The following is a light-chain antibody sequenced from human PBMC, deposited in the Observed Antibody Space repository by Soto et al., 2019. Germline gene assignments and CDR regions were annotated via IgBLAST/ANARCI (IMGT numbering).Light chain of an antibody. Sequence: EIVMTQSPATLSVSPGERATLSCRASQSVSSNLAWYQQKAGQAPRLLIYGASTRATGIPDRVSGSGSGTEFTLTISSLQSGDFAVYYCQQYNNWPIYTFGQGTKLEIK. CDR1: QSVSSN. CDR2: GAS. V-gene: IGKV3-15*01. J-gene: IGKJ2*01. CDR3: QQYNNWPIYT.